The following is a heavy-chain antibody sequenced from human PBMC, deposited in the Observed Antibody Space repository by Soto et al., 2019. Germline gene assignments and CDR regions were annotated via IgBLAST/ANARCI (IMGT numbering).Heavy chain of an antibody. J-gene: IGHJ6*02. CDR3: TTDLRGSGSYLSPVVGFGMDV. D-gene: IGHD3-10*01. Sequence: GGSLRLSCAASGFTFSNAWMNWVRQAPGKGLEWVGRIKSKTDGGTTDYAAPVKGRFTISRDDSKTTLYLQMNSLKTEDTAVYYCTTDLRGSGSYLSPVVGFGMDVWGQGTTVTVSS. CDR1: GFTFSNAW. CDR2: IKSKTDGGTT. V-gene: IGHV3-15*07.